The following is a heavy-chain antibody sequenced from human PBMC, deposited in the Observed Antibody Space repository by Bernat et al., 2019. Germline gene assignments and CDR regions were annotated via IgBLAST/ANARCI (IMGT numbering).Heavy chain of an antibody. Sequence: QVQLQESGPGLVKPSQTLSLTCTVSGGSISSGGYYWSWIRQHPGKGLEWIGYIYYTGSTRYNSSLGSRVIMSVDTSQNQFSLKLNYVTAADTAVYYCARILWSGYVYFEHWGQGILVTVSS. CDR1: GGSISSGGYY. D-gene: IGHD3-3*01. CDR2: IYYTGST. CDR3: ARILWSGYVYFEH. V-gene: IGHV4-31*03. J-gene: IGHJ4*02.